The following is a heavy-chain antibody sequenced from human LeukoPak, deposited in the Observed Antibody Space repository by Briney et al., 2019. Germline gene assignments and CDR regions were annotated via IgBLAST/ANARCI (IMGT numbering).Heavy chain of an antibody. V-gene: IGHV3-49*04. D-gene: IGHD4-17*01. CDR1: GFTFGDYA. J-gene: IGHJ4*02. Sequence: GGSLRLPCTASGFTFGDYAMSWVRQAPGKGLEWVGFIRSKAYGGTSEYAASVKGRFTISRDDSKSIAYLQINSLKTEDTALYYCTRNYYGDSGGFFDYWGQGTLVTVSS. CDR2: IRSKAYGGTS. CDR3: TRNYYGDSGGFFDY.